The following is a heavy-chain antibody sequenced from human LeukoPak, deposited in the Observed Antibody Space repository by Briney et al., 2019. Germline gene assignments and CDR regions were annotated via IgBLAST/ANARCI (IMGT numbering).Heavy chain of an antibody. CDR1: GGSISSGGYS. Sequence: SETLSLTCAVSGGSISSGGYSWSWIRQPPGKGLEWIGYIYHSGSTYYNPSLKSRVTVSVDRSKNQFSLKLSSVTAADTAVYYCARHPPDSSGYYGTFFDYWGQGTLVTVSS. CDR2: IYHSGST. D-gene: IGHD3-22*01. J-gene: IGHJ4*02. CDR3: ARHPPDSSGYYGTFFDY. V-gene: IGHV4-30-2*01.